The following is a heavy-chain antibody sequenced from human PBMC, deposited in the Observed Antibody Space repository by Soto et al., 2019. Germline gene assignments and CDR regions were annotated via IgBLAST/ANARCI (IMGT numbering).Heavy chain of an antibody. CDR3: AGRSGSSDY. J-gene: IGHJ4*02. CDR1: GFTFSNYT. Sequence: QVQLVESGGGVVQPGRSLRLSCAASGFTFSNYTMHWVRQAPGQGLEWEALISYDEIDKYFADAVKGRFTISRDNSKNTLYLQMDSLRAKDTAVYYCAGRSGSSDYWGRGTLVTVSS. V-gene: IGHV3-30*04. CDR2: ISYDEIDK. D-gene: IGHD3-10*01.